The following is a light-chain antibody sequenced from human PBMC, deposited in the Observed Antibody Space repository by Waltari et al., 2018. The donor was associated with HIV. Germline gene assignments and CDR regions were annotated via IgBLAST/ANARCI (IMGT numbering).Light chain of an antibody. CDR3: MQALQTPYT. Sequence: DIVMTQSPDSLAVSLDERATISCRSNQSLLHSNGYNYLDWYLQKPGQSPQLLIYLGSNRASGVPDRFSGSGSGTDFTLKISRVEAEDVGVYYCMQALQTPYTFGQGTKLEIK. CDR1: QSLLHSNGYNY. J-gene: IGKJ2*01. CDR2: LGS. V-gene: IGKV2-28*01.